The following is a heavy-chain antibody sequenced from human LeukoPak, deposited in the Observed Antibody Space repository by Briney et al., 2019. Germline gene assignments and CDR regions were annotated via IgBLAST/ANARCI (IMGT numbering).Heavy chain of an antibody. D-gene: IGHD4-23*01. CDR2: ISSSSSTI. J-gene: IGHJ4*02. V-gene: IGHV3-48*04. CDR1: GFTFSSYS. CDR3: AREGGLNGGNYDY. Sequence: GGSLRLSCAASGFTFSSYSMNWVRQAPGKGLEWVSYISSSSSTIYYADSVKGRFTISRDNAKNSLYLQMNSLRAEDTAVYYCAREGGLNGGNYDYWGQGTLVTVSS.